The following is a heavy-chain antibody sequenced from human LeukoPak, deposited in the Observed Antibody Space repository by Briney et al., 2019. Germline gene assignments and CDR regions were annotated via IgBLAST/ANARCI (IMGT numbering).Heavy chain of an antibody. CDR1: GFTFSTYG. J-gene: IGHJ4*02. D-gene: IGHD3-10*01. Sequence: GGSLRLSCAASGFTFSTYGMHWVRQAPGKGLEWVAFISYDGSHEYYADSVKGRFTISRDNSKNTLYLQLNSLRPEDTAVYSCAKGYGSGSYSIDYWGQGTLVTVSS. CDR2: ISYDGSHE. V-gene: IGHV3-30*18. CDR3: AKGYGSGSYSIDY.